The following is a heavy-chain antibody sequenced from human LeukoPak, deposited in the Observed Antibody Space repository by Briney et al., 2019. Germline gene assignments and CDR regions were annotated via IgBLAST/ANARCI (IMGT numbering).Heavy chain of an antibody. CDR1: GYTFTTFD. CDR2: VNPSSCNP. J-gene: IGHJ5*01. Sequence: ASVTVSSTASGYTFTTFDVNSVRQAAGQGGEWMEWVNPSSCNPGYAQKFQGRVTMTRDNAIVTAYMDLSSLRSEDTAVYCCARVFSGYNWFDSWGQGTLVTVSS. V-gene: IGHV1-8*01. CDR3: ARVFSGYNWFDS. D-gene: IGHD1-26*01.